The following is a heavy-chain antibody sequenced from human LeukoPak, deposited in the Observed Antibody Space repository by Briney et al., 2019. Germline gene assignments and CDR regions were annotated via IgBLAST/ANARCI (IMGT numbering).Heavy chain of an antibody. CDR2: ISSSSSTI. Sequence: GGSLRLSCAASGFTFSSHSMNWVRQAPGKGLEWVSYISSSSSTIYYADSVKGRFTISRDNAKNSLYLQMNSLRAEDTAVYYCARGIGRGWPTFDYWGQGTLVTVSS. V-gene: IGHV3-48*01. CDR1: GFTFSSHS. J-gene: IGHJ4*02. D-gene: IGHD6-19*01. CDR3: ARGIGRGWPTFDY.